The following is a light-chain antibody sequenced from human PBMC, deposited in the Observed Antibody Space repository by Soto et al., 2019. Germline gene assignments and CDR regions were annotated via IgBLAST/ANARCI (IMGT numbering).Light chain of an antibody. V-gene: IGKV1-5*03. J-gene: IGKJ4*01. CDR2: KAS. CDR1: QSVDIW. Sequence: DIQMTQSPSTLSASVGDRVSITCRASQSVDIWLAWYQQKSGKAPKLLVHKASTLENGVRSRFSGSGSGTDFTLTISSLQPDDFGTYYCHQYHIYPVTFGGGTKVEIK. CDR3: HQYHIYPVT.